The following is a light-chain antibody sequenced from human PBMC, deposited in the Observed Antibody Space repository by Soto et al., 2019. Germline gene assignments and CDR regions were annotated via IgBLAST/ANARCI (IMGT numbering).Light chain of an antibody. CDR3: MQGRQTART. V-gene: IGKV2-28*01. Sequence: DIVMTQSPLSLPVTPGEPASISCRSSQSLLHSNGFNYLDWYLQKPGQSPQLLIYLGSNRASGVPDRFSGSGSGTDFTLKISRVEAEDVGVYYCMQGRQTARTFGQGTKVEIK. CDR2: LGS. CDR1: QSLLHSNGFNY. J-gene: IGKJ1*01.